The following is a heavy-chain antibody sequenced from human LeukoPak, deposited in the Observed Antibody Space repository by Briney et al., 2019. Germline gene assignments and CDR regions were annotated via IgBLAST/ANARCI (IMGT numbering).Heavy chain of an antibody. CDR1: GFTFSSYS. J-gene: IGHJ4*02. CDR3: AKDQIGWAPGYSSGPLDY. V-gene: IGHV3-21*01. D-gene: IGHD6-19*01. CDR2: FSSSSSYI. Sequence: GGSLRLSCAASGFTFSSYSMNWVRQAPGKGLEWVSSFSSSSSYIYYADSVKGRLTISRDNSKNTVYLQMNSLRAEDTAVYYCAKDQIGWAPGYSSGPLDYWGQGTLVTVSS.